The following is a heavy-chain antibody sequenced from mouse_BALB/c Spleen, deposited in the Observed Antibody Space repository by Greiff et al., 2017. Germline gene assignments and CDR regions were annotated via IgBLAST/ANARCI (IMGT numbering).Heavy chain of an antibody. CDR3: ARCYYGSSYRHYAMDY. V-gene: IGHV1-9*01. Sequence: VQLQQSGAELMKPGASVKISCKATGYTFSSYWIEWVKQRPGHGLEWIGEILPGSGSTNYNEKFKGKATFTADTSSNTAYMQLSSLTSEDSAVYYCARCYYGSSYRHYAMDYWGQGTSVTVSS. CDR2: ILPGSGST. D-gene: IGHD1-1*01. CDR1: GYTFSSYW. J-gene: IGHJ4*01.